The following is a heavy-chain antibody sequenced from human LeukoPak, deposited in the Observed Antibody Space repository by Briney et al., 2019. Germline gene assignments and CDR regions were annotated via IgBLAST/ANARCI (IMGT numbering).Heavy chain of an antibody. CDR2: IYYSGST. Sequence: SQTLSLTCTVSAGSISSGAYYWSWIRQPPGKGLEWIGYIYYSGSTNYNPSLKSRVTISVDTSKNQFSLKLSSVTAADTAVYYCARGKGATGKIEYFQHWGQGTLVTVSS. CDR3: ARGKGATGKIEYFQH. J-gene: IGHJ1*01. D-gene: IGHD1-26*01. CDR1: AGSISSGAYY. V-gene: IGHV4-61*08.